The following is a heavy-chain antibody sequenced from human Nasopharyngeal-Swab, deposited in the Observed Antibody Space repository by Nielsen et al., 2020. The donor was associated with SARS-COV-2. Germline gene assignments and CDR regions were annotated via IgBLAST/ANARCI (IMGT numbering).Heavy chain of an antibody. CDR1: GFPFTQHA. D-gene: IGHD1-7*01. Sequence: GGSLRLSCAVSGFPFTQHAMSWVRQAPGKGLEWVSFIIGAGGTTFYSDSVKGRFTISRDTSKNTLYLQMSSLRAEDTALYYCAKALERELPRYSDLWGQGTLVTVSS. CDR3: AKALERELPRYSDL. CDR2: IIGAGGTT. J-gene: IGHJ4*02. V-gene: IGHV3-23*01.